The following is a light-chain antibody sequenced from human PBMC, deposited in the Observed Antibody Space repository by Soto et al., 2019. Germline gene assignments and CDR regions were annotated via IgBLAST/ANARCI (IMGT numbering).Light chain of an antibody. CDR3: QVYNIAPRP. CDR1: QTISSW. J-gene: IGKJ1*01. V-gene: IGKV1-27*01. CDR2: AAS. Sequence: IQVTKYPRSLSWSVEERITITCRASQTISSWLAWYQQKPGKVPKLLIYAASTLQSGVPSRFSGSGSGTDFTLTISSLQPEDVATYYCQVYNIAPRPFGQVSKVDI.